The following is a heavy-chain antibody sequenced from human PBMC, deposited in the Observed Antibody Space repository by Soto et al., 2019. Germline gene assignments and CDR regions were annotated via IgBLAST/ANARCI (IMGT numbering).Heavy chain of an antibody. CDR3: ARQSKVAAAGYFDY. CDR1: GFTFSSYN. CDR2: ISSSSSYI. V-gene: IGHV3-21*01. Sequence: GGSLRLSCAASGFTFSSYNMNWVRQAPGKGLEWVSSISSSSSYIYYADSVKGRFTISRDNAKNSLYLQMNSLRAEDTAVYYCARQSKVAAAGYFDYWGQGTLVTVSS. D-gene: IGHD6-13*01. J-gene: IGHJ4*02.